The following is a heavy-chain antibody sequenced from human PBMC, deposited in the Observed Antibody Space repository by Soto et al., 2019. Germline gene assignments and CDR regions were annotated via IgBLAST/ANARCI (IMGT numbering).Heavy chain of an antibody. D-gene: IGHD6-13*01. CDR3: ARGEWAAAGNVDY. Sequence: QVQLVESGGGVVQPGRSLRLSCAASGFTFSSYAMHWVRQAPGKGLERVAVISYDGSNKYYADSVKGRFTIYRDNSKNTLYLQMNSLRAEYTAVYYCARGEWAAAGNVDYWGQGTLVTVSS. J-gene: IGHJ4*02. CDR2: ISYDGSNK. V-gene: IGHV3-30-3*01. CDR1: GFTFSSYA.